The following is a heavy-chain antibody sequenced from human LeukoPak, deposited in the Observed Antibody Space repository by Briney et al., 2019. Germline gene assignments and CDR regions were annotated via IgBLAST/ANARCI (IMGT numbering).Heavy chain of an antibody. Sequence: GESLKISCKGSGYSFANYWIGWGRQMPGKGMEWMGSIYPGDSDTKYSPSFQGQLPISADKSITTAYLQWNSLKASDTATYYCARRNYGMDVWGQGTTVTVSS. J-gene: IGHJ6*02. CDR2: IYPGDSDT. CDR1: GYSFANYW. V-gene: IGHV5-51*01. CDR3: ARRNYGMDV.